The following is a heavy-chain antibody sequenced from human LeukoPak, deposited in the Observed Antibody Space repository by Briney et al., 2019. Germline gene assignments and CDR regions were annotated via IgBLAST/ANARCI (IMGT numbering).Heavy chain of an antibody. CDR2: ISGSGGSA. Sequence: PGGSLRLSCAASRFSFSKYAMSWARQAPGKGLEWVSGISGSGGSAYYADSVKGRFTISRDNSKNTLYLQMNSLRAEDTAVYYCAKSDDSSGYYYGIVYWGQGTLVTVSS. D-gene: IGHD3-22*01. CDR1: RFSFSKYA. CDR3: AKSDDSSGYYYGIVY. V-gene: IGHV3-23*01. J-gene: IGHJ4*02.